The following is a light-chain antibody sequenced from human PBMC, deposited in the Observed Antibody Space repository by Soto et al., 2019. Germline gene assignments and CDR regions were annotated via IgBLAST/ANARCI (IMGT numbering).Light chain of an antibody. Sequence: EIILTQSPATLSLSPGERATLSCRASQSVTTFSAWYQQKPGQAPRLLIYDVSKRATGIPARFSGSGSGTDFTLTISSLEPEDFAVYYCQQRINWPLTFGGGTKVEIK. CDR2: DVS. J-gene: IGKJ4*01. V-gene: IGKV3-11*01. CDR1: QSVTTF. CDR3: QQRINWPLT.